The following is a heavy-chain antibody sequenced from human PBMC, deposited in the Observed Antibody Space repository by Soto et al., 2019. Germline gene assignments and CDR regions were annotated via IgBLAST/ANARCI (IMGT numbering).Heavy chain of an antibody. D-gene: IGHD2-2*01. CDR2: IIPIFGAA. CDR3: ASAPDCSTYLGVPY. CDR1: GGTFSSYT. V-gene: IGHV1-69*12. J-gene: IGHJ4*02. Sequence: QVQLVQSGAEVKKPGSSVKVSCKASGGTFSSYTIGWVRQAPGQGLEWMGQIIPIFGAAKYAPKFQARVTLTADESARTVYMVLRRLTSDDTGVYSCASAPDCSTYLGVPYWGQGTLVTVSS.